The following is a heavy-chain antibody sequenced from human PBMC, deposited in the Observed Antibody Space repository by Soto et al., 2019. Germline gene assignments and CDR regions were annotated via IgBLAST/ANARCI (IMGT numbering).Heavy chain of an antibody. CDR2: IYYNGDT. D-gene: IGHD2-15*01. CDR3: ARHESIVVVTTARGLDI. CDR1: GGSISSNSHY. Sequence: QLQLQESGPGLVKPSETLSLTCSVSGGSISSNSHYWVWIRQPPGKGLQYIGNIYYNGDTDYNPSLKSRVTISVDTSKIQFSVKLNSVTASDTAVYYCARHESIVVVTTARGLDIWGQGTMVTVSS. J-gene: IGHJ3*02. V-gene: IGHV4-39*01.